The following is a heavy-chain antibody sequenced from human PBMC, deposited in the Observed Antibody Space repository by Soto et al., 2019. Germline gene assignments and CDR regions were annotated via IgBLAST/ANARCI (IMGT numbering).Heavy chain of an antibody. CDR2: IYYSGST. D-gene: IGHD2-21*02. V-gene: IGHV4-61*08. J-gene: IGHJ6*02. Sequence: SETLSLTCTVSGGSISSGGYYWSWIRQHPGKGLEWIGYIYYSGSTVYNPSFKSRVTISVDTSKNQFSLKLSSVTAADTAVYYCARDLWGYCGTDCYPLDVWGQGTTVTVSS. CDR1: GGSISSGGYY. CDR3: ARDLWGYCGTDCYPLDV.